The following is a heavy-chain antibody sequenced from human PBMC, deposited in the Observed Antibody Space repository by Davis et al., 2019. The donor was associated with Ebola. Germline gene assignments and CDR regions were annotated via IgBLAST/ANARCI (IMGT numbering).Heavy chain of an antibody. D-gene: IGHD3-22*01. CDR1: GYTFTSYY. CDR3: ARERYYDSSGYLPDAFDI. J-gene: IGHJ3*02. CDR2: INPSGGST. Sequence: ASVKVSCKASGYTFTSYYMHWVRQAPGQGLEWMGIINPSGGSTSYAQKFQGRVTITADKSTSTAYMELSSLRSEDTAVYYCARERYYDSSGYLPDAFDIWGQGTMVTVSS. V-gene: IGHV1-46*01.